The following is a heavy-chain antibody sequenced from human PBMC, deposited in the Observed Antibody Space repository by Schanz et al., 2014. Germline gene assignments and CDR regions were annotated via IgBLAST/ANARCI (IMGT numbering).Heavy chain of an antibody. J-gene: IGHJ4*01. CDR2: ISNDGSIK. CDR3: ASPSGYSDCGTCFDF. Sequence: QVQLVESGGGVVQPGRSLRLSCAASGFTFSSYDMHWVRQAPGKGLEWVALISNDGSIKYYADSVEGRFTISRDNSRNTLYLQMNSLRTEDTAVYYCASPSGYSDCGTCFDFWGHGTLVTVSS. D-gene: IGHD1-26*01. V-gene: IGHV3-30-3*01. CDR1: GFTFSSYD.